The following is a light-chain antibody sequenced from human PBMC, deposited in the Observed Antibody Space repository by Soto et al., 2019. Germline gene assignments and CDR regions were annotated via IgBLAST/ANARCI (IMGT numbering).Light chain of an antibody. CDR2: DVQ. Sequence: QSVLTQPRSVSGSPGQSVTISCTGTSSDVGGYNYVSWYQQHPGRAPRVMIYDVQTRPSGVPDRFSGSKSGNTASLTISELQAEDEADYYCCSYAGDYTFVFGTGTKLTVL. CDR1: SSDVGGYNY. V-gene: IGLV2-11*01. J-gene: IGLJ1*01. CDR3: CSYAGDYTFV.